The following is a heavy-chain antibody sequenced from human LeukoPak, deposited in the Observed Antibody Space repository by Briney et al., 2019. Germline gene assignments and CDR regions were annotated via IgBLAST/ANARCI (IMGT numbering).Heavy chain of an antibody. D-gene: IGHD6-13*01. CDR1: GFTFSSCS. Sequence: GGSLRLSCAASGFTFSSCSMNWVRQAPGKGLEWVSSISSSSSYIYYADSVKGRLTITRDNAKNSLYMQMSSLRAEDTAVYYCARTIAARGDYWGQGTLVTVSS. CDR3: ARTIAARGDY. CDR2: ISSSSSYI. J-gene: IGHJ4*02. V-gene: IGHV3-21*01.